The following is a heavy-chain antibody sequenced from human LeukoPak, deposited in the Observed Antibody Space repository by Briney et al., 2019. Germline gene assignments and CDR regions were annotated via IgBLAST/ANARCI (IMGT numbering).Heavy chain of an antibody. CDR1: GYSLSDFS. Sequence: ASVKVSCKASGYSLSDFSLYWVRQAPGQGLEWVGWINPNSGGTEYAQKFQGRVTMTSDTSINTAYMELSGLRVDDTAVYYCARATFWSGYSVMIPHYWGQGTLVTVSS. CDR2: INPNSGGT. V-gene: IGHV1-2*02. J-gene: IGHJ4*02. CDR3: ARATFWSGYSVMIPHY. D-gene: IGHD3-3*01.